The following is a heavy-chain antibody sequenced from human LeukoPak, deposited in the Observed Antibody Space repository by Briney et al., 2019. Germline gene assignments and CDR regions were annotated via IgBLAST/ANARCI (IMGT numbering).Heavy chain of an antibody. J-gene: IGHJ4*02. CDR1: GYTFTSYY. V-gene: IGHV1-8*01. CDR3: ERGLPYSGRYSFDY. CDR2: MNPNSGNT. Sequence: ASVKVSCNASGYTFTSYYINWLRQPTGQGLEWMGWMNPNSGNTGYAKKFHGRVNMARMTFISTAYMELSRLRSEDAAVYYCERGLPYSGRYSFDYWGQGTLVTVSS. D-gene: IGHD1-26*01.